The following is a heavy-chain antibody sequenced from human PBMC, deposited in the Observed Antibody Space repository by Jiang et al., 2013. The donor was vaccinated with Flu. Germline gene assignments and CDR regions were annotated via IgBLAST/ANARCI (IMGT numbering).Heavy chain of an antibody. V-gene: IGHV6-1*01. CDR1: GDSVSSNSAA. CDR2: TYYRSKWYN. J-gene: IGHJ4*02. D-gene: IGHD5-18*01. CDR3: ARVGLSPDRGYSYGTFDY. Sequence: LTCAISGDSVSSNSAAWNWIRQSPSRGLEWLGRTYYRSKWYNDYAVSVKSRITINPDTSKNQFSLQLNSVTPEDTAVYYCARVGLSPDRGYSYGTFDYWGQGTLVTVSS.